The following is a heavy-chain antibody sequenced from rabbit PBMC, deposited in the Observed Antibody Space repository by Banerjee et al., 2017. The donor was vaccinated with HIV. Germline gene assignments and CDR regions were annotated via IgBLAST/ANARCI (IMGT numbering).Heavy chain of an antibody. V-gene: IGHV1S45*01. Sequence: QEQLVESGGGLVQPEGSLTLTCKASGLDFSSTYWICWVRQAPGKGLEWIACIDAGSSGSTYYASWAKGRFTISKTSSTTVTLQMTSLTAADTATYFCERRFYDDYHVGDLRGQGTLVTVS. J-gene: IGHJ4*01. CDR1: GLDFSSTYW. CDR3: ERRFYDDYHVGDL. D-gene: IGHD2-1*01. CDR2: IDAGSSGST.